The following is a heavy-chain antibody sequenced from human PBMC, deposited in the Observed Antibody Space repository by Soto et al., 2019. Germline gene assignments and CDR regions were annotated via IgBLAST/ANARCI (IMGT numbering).Heavy chain of an antibody. D-gene: IGHD3-22*01. CDR2: ISSSSSYI. CDR3: ARDPTYYYDSSGPY. J-gene: IGHJ4*02. Sequence: LRLCCAASGFTFSSYSMNWVRQAPGKGLEWVSSISSSSSYIYYADSVKGRFTISRDNAKNSLYLQMNSLRAEDTAVYYCARDPTYYYDSSGPYWGQGTLVTVSS. CDR1: GFTFSSYS. V-gene: IGHV3-21*01.